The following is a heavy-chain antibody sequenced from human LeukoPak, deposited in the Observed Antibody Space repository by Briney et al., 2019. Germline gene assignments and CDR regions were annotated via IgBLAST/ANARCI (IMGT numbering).Heavy chain of an antibody. CDR3: ARGPGYSSGWNGNWFDP. CDR1: GGSFSNYY. D-gene: IGHD6-19*01. CDR2: IYYSGST. V-gene: IGHV4-59*01. Sequence: SETLSLTCAVYGGSFSNYYWSWIRQPPGKGLEWIGYIYYSGSTNYNPSLKSRVTISVDTSKNQFSLKLSSVTAADTAVYYCARGPGYSSGWNGNWFDPWGQGTLVTVSS. J-gene: IGHJ5*02.